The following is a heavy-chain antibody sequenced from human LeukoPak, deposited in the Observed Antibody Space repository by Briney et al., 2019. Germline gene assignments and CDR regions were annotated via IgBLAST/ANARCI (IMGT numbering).Heavy chain of an antibody. CDR1: GFTFSSYG. J-gene: IGHJ4*02. D-gene: IGHD6-6*01. V-gene: IGHV3-33*06. Sequence: PGRSLRLSCAASGFTFSSYGMHWVRQAPGKGLEWVAVIWYDGSNKYYADSVKGRFTISRDNSKNTLYLQMNSLRAEDTAVYYCAKDLRGIAAPTVFDYWGQGTLVTVSS. CDR2: IWYDGSNK. CDR3: AKDLRGIAAPTVFDY.